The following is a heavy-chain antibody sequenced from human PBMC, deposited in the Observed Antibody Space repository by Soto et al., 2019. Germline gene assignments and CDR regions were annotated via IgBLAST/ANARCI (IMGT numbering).Heavy chain of an antibody. CDR1: GGSISSSDYY. J-gene: IGHJ4*02. D-gene: IGHD3-10*01. CDR3: SRRGSASYWIDY. Sequence: SETLSLTCTVSGGSISSSDYYWGWIRQPPGKGLEWIGSIHYSGTTYYNPSLKSRVTISVDTSKNQFSLKLTSVTAADTAVYYCSRRGSASYWIDYWGQGTLVTVSS. CDR2: IHYSGTT. V-gene: IGHV4-39*01.